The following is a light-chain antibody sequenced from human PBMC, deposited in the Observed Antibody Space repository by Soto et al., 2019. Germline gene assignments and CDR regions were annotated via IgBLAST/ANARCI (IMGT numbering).Light chain of an antibody. CDR1: HSVSGW. CDR3: QQYDTFSGT. CDR2: DAS. J-gene: IGKJ1*01. Sequence: IQMTQCRATLSASVGDAVTVTYRASHSVSGWLAWYQQKPGEAPKLLIYDASALPRGVPSRFSGSGYGTKLTLTIASLQPHDLATYYCQQYDTFSGTLAPGTKVDNK. V-gene: IGKV1-5*01.